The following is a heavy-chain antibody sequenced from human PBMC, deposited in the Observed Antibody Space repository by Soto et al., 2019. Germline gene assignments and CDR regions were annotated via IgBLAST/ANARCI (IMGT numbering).Heavy chain of an antibody. Sequence: GASVKVSCKASGYTFTSYDINWVRQATGQGLEWMGWMNPNSGNTGYAQKFQGRVTMTRNTSISTAYMELSSLRSEDTAVYYCARRYSSGWYFDYWGQGTLVTVS. V-gene: IGHV1-8*01. CDR3: ARRYSSGWYFDY. D-gene: IGHD6-19*01. CDR1: GYTFTSYD. J-gene: IGHJ4*02. CDR2: MNPNSGNT.